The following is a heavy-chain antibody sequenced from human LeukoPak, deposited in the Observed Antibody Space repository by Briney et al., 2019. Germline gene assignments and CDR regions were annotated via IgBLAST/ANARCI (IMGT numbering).Heavy chain of an antibody. CDR3: AKDAATPALDY. Sequence: GGSLRLSCAASGFTFSRRGMHWVRQAPGKGLEWVAVISYDGSDKYYADFVKGRFTISRDNPKSTLFLQINSLRGEDTAVYYCAKDAATPALDYWGQGTLVTVSS. V-gene: IGHV3-30*18. CDR1: GFTFSRRG. J-gene: IGHJ4*02. CDR2: ISYDGSDK. D-gene: IGHD2-15*01.